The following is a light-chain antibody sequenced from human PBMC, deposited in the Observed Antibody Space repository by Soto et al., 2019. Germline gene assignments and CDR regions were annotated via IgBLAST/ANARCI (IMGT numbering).Light chain of an antibody. Sequence: QSVLTQPASVSGSPGQSITISCTGTSSDVGGYSYVSWYQQHPGKTPKLMIYEVSNPPSRVSHRFSGSKSGNTASLTISGLRTEDEADYYCSSFSSITREVFGGGTKLTVL. CDR3: SSFSSITREV. CDR1: SSDVGGYSY. V-gene: IGLV2-14*01. J-gene: IGLJ2*01. CDR2: EVS.